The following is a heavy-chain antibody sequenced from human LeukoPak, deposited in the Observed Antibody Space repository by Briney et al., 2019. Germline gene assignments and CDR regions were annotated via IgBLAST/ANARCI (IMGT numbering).Heavy chain of an antibody. CDR2: MSSSGRYI. Sequence: GGSLRLSCAASEFTFSGYTMNWVRQAPGKGLEWDSSMSSSGRYIKYADSVKGRFTISRDNANNSLYLQMNSLRAEDTAVYYCARGLTGYCSSTSCYEVDVPNWFDPWGQGTLVTVSS. V-gene: IGHV3-21*01. D-gene: IGHD2-2*01. CDR1: EFTFSGYT. CDR3: ARGLTGYCSSTSCYEVDVPNWFDP. J-gene: IGHJ5*02.